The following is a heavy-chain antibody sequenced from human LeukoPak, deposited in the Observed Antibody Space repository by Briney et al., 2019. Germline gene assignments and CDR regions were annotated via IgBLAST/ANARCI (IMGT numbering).Heavy chain of an antibody. J-gene: IGHJ4*02. Sequence: GGSLRLSGVASGITFSAFGMSWVRQAPGKGLEWVANIKQEGSEKYYVDSVKGRFTISRDDPKNSVYLQMNSLRVEDTAVYYCASDGGPFDYWGQGTLVTVSS. CDR1: GITFSAFG. V-gene: IGHV3-7*04. D-gene: IGHD2-15*01. CDR3: ASDGGPFDY. CDR2: IKQEGSEK.